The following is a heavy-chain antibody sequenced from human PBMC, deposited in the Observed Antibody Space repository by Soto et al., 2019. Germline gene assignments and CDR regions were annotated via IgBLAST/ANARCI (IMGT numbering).Heavy chain of an antibody. CDR1: GHSFSTYW. Sequence: GESLKISCKDSGHSFSTYWIGWVRQISGKGLEWMGIIYPHDSDTVYNPSLQGRVTISVDKSINTVYLQWSSLRASDTAIYYCARRLYFDTLFDPWGQGTLVTVSS. CDR2: IYPHDSDT. V-gene: IGHV5-51*01. D-gene: IGHD3-9*01. J-gene: IGHJ5*02. CDR3: ARRLYFDTLFDP.